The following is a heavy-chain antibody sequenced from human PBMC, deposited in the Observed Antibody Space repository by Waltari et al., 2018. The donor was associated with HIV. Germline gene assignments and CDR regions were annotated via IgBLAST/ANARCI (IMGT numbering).Heavy chain of an antibody. CDR1: AFCMFDFG. CDR3: AKDQAYGGTHQSMDV. CDR2: IINEGRPK. D-gene: IGHD4-17*01. V-gene: IGHV3-33*06. J-gene: IGHJ6*01. Sequence: QMKVVESGGAVVQPGECLRLSCEVVAFCMFDFGIPWVRRAPGKELEWVAGIINEGRPKYYTDPVKGRLTVSRDSINNRVDLQMNGMRVEDTATYYCAKDQAYGGTHQSMDVWGHGTTVTVS.